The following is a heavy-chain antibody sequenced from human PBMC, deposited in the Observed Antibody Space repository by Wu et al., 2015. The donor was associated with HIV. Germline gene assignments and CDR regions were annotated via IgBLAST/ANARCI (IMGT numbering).Heavy chain of an antibody. J-gene: IGHJ5*02. D-gene: IGHD3-9*01. CDR1: GGTFSDYS. CDR2: IIPIFDTA. Sequence: QVQLVQSGAEVKKPGSSLKVSCKASGGTFSDYSISWVRQAPGQGLEWIGRIIPIFDTANYAQKFQGRITITADESTSTAYMELSSLRSEDTAVYYCARDYDILTGYEYNWFDPWGQGTLVTVSS. CDR3: ARDYDILTGYEYNWFDP. V-gene: IGHV1-69*08.